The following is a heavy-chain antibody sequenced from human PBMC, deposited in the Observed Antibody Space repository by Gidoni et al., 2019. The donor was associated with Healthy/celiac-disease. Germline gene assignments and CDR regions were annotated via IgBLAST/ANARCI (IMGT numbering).Heavy chain of an antibody. V-gene: IGHV4-34*01. CDR1: GGSFSGYS. CDR2: INHSGST. D-gene: IGHD6-19*01. Sequence: QVQLQQWGAGLLKPSANLSLTCAVYGGSFSGYSWSWIRQPPGKGLEWIGEINHSGSTNYNPSLKSRVTISVDTSKNQFSLKLSSVTAADTAVYYCARGTTIAVAGPFDYWGQGTLVTVSS. J-gene: IGHJ4*02. CDR3: ARGTTIAVAGPFDY.